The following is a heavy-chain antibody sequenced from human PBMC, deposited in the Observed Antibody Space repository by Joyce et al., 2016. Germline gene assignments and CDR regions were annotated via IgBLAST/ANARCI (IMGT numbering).Heavy chain of an antibody. D-gene: IGHD3-10*01. J-gene: IGHJ6*03. CDR1: GYTFTDYY. CDR3: ATVDYYYGSGTPRDYYYYMDV. Sequence: EVQLVQSGAEVKKPGATVKISCKVSGYTFTDYYMHWVQQAPGKGLDWMGLVDPEDGETLYAEKFQGRVTITAGTSTDTAYMELSSLRSEDTAVYYCATVDYYYGSGTPRDYYYYMDVWGKGTTVTVSS. CDR2: VDPEDGET. V-gene: IGHV1-69-2*01.